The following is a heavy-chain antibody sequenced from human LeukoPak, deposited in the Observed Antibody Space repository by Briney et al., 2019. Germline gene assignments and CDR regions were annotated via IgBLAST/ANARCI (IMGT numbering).Heavy chain of an antibody. D-gene: IGHD3-10*01. CDR2: INHSRST. CDR3: ARRGYGSGSYYKKPFDY. V-gene: IGHV4-34*01. CDR1: GGSSSGYN. J-gene: IGHJ4*02. Sequence: SETLSLTCAVYGGSSSGYNWSWIRQPPGKGLEWVGEINHSRSTNYNPSLKSRVTISVDTSKNQFSLKLSSVTAADTAVYYCARRGYGSGSYYKKPFDYWGEGTLVTVSS.